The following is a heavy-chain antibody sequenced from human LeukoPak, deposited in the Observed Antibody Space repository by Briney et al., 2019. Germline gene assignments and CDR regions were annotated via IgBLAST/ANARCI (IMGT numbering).Heavy chain of an antibody. V-gene: IGHV3-74*01. Sequence: GGSLRLSCAASGFTFSSYWMHWVRQAPGKGLGWVSRINSDGSSTSYADSVKGRFTISRDNAKNTLYLQMNSLRAEDTAVYYCARQGVVPAAPDAFDIWGQGTMVTVSS. CDR1: GFTFSSYW. D-gene: IGHD2-2*01. J-gene: IGHJ3*02. CDR2: INSDGSST. CDR3: ARQGVVPAAPDAFDI.